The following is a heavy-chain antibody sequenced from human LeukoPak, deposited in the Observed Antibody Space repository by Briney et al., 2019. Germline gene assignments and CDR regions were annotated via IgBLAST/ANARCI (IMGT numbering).Heavy chain of an antibody. J-gene: IGHJ6*02. CDR3: ARWQYCSSTSCYTQMYYGMDV. CDR1: GGTFSSYA. CDR2: IIPILGIA. V-gene: IGHV1-69*04. D-gene: IGHD2-2*02. Sequence: ASVKVSCKASGGTFSSYAISWVRQAPGQGLEWMGRIIPILGIANYAQKFQGRVTITADKSTSTAYMELSSLRSEDTAVYYCARWQYCSSTSCYTQMYYGMDVWGQGTTVTVSS.